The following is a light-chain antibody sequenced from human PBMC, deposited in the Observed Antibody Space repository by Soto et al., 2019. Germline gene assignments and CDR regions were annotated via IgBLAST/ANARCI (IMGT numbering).Light chain of an antibody. CDR1: SSNIGSNY. CDR3: AACDDCLRAFYV. V-gene: IGLV1-47*01. Sequence: QSALTQPPSASGTPGQRVTISCSGSSSNIGSNYVYWYQQLPGTAPKLLIYRNNQRPSGVPDRFSGSKSGTSASLAISGLRSEDEADYYCAACDDCLRAFYVFGTGTKVTVL. J-gene: IGLJ1*01. CDR2: RNN.